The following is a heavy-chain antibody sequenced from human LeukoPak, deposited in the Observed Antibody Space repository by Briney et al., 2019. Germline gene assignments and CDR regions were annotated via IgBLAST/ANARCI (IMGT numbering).Heavy chain of an antibody. D-gene: IGHD3-10*01. Sequence: GGSLRLSCAASGFSVSSNYVNWVRQAPGKGLEWVSYISGSGSAIYYADSVKGRFTISRDNAKNSLYLQMNSLRAEDTAVYYCARDGYHYYGSGTYFGYYYMDVWGKGTTVTISS. V-gene: IGHV3-48*01. CDR2: ISGSGSAI. CDR3: ARDGYHYYGSGTYFGYYYMDV. J-gene: IGHJ6*03. CDR1: GFSVSSNY.